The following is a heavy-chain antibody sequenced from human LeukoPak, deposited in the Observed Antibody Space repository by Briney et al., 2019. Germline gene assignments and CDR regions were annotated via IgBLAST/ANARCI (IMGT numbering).Heavy chain of an antibody. V-gene: IGHV5-51*01. J-gene: IGHJ4*02. CDR2: TYPGDSRT. D-gene: IGHD1-26*01. Sequence: GGSLKISCKGSGYTFTSHWIGWVRQMPGKGLEWMALTYPGDSRTIYSPSFQGQVTISADKSISTADLQWSSLKASDSAMYYCARRGVGVTTDYWGQGTLVTVSS. CDR3: ARRGVGVTTDY. CDR1: GYTFTSHW.